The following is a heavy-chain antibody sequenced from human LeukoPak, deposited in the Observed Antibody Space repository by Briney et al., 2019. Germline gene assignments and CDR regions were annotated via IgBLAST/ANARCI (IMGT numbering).Heavy chain of an antibody. CDR2: ISGGGTT. CDR3: ARRGSNREDCSSTDCYGYGMDV. CDR1: GFTVSSNY. V-gene: IGHV3-53*01. D-gene: IGHD2-2*01. J-gene: IGHJ6*02. Sequence: GGSLRLSCAASGFTVSSNYMSWVRQAPGKGLESVSVISGGGTTYYADSAKGRFTMSRDNSKNTLYLHMNSLRADDTAVYFCARRGSNREDCSSTDCYGYGMDVWGQGTTVTVSS.